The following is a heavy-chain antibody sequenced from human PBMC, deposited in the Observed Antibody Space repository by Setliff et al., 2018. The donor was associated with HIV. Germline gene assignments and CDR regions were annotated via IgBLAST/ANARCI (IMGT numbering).Heavy chain of an antibody. J-gene: IGHJ3*02. V-gene: IGHV1-69*13. CDR1: GGTFSSYA. CDR3: AGYCTGGGTCGALEI. Sequence: ASVKVSCKASGGTFSSYALSWVRQAPGQGLEWVGGITPIFGTPNYAQKFQVRVTMTADESTSTAYMELSSLRTEDTAVYYCAGYCTGGGTCGALEIWGQGTTVTVSS. D-gene: IGHD2-8*02. CDR2: ITPIFGTP.